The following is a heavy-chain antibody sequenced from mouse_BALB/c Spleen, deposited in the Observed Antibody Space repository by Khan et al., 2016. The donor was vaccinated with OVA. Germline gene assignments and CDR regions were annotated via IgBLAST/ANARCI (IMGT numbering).Heavy chain of an antibody. Sequence: DVHLQLSEPRLVKPSQSLSLTCTVTSYSITSGYGWNWIRQFPGNKLEWMDYISYSGSTNYNPSLTCRISITRDTSKNQFFLQLNSVTTEDTATYYCARTARIKYWGQGTTLTVSS. CDR3: ARTARIKY. CDR1: SYSITSGYG. V-gene: IGHV3-2*02. CDR2: ISYSGST. J-gene: IGHJ2*01. D-gene: IGHD1-2*01.